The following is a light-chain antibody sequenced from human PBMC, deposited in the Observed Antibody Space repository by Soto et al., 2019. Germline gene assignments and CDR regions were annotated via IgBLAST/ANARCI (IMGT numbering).Light chain of an antibody. CDR2: ETS. CDR1: QGIDSN. J-gene: IGKJ4*01. Sequence: IPLTPSPSSLSASVGDRVTITCRASQGIDSNLAWYQQRPGKVTQLLIYETSILQSGVSSRFSGSGSGTVFTLTISSLQAEDFATYYCQQTRSYPSTFGGGTKVEIK. CDR3: QQTRSYPST. V-gene: IGKV1-9*01.